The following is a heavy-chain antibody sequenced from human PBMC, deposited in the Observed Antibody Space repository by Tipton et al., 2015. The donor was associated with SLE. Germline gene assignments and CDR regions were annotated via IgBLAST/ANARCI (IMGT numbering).Heavy chain of an antibody. CDR3: ARQGSPTGFDY. J-gene: IGHJ4*02. CDR2: INHSGST. D-gene: IGHD6-13*01. V-gene: IGHV4-34*01. CDR1: GGSISSYY. Sequence: TLSLTCTVSGGSISSYYWSWIRQPPGKGLEWIGEINHSGSTNYNPSLKSRVTISVDTSKNQFSLKLSSVTAADTAVYYCARQGSPTGFDYWGQGTLVTVSS.